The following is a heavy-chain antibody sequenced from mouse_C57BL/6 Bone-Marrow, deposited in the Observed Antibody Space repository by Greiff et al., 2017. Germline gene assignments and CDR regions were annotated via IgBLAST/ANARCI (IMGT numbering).Heavy chain of an antibody. J-gene: IGHJ3*01. CDR1: GYAFSSSW. D-gene: IGHD2-1*01. CDR3: ANLPPFAY. Sequence: QVQLQQSGPELVKPGASVKISCKASGYAFSSSWMNWVKQRPGKGLEWIGRIYPGDGDTNYNGKFKGKATLTADKSSSTAYMQLSSLTSEDSAVYFCANLPPFAYWGQGTLVTVSA. V-gene: IGHV1-82*01. CDR2: IYPGDGDT.